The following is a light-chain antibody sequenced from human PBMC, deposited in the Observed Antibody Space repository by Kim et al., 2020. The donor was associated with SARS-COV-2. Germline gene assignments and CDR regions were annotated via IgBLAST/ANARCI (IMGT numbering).Light chain of an antibody. CDR2: WAY. Sequence: DIVMTQSPDSLAVSLGERATINCKSSQSVLYSSNNKNYLAWYKQKPGQPPKLLIYWAYTRESGVPDRFSGSGSGTDFTLTISSLQAEDVAVYYCQQYYSTPPVTFGGGTKLEI. CDR3: QQYYSTPPVT. CDR1: QSVLYSSNNKNY. V-gene: IGKV4-1*01. J-gene: IGKJ4*01.